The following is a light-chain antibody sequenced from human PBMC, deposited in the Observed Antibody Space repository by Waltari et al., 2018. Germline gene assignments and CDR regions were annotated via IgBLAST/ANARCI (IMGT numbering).Light chain of an antibody. CDR2: DVD. V-gene: IGLV2-23*02. CDR1: SSDIGKYNL. J-gene: IGLJ3*02. Sequence: QSALTQTATVSGSPGQSITIPCSGASSDIGKYNLFSWYQRHPGKAPTLIVYDVDKRPSGVSNRFSGSKSGNTAFLTISGLQTADEADYYCCSYAGSAVSVFGGGTKLTVL. CDR3: CSYAGSAVSV.